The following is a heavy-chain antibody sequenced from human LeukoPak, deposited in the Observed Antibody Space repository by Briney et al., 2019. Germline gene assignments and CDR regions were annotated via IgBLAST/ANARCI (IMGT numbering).Heavy chain of an antibody. Sequence: ASVKVSCKASGYTFTHHGITWVRQAPGQGLEWMGWISAYNGDTIYAQKFQGRVTMTTDTSTTTAYMELRSLRSDDTAVYYCARDPSNSSGRYLYFDFWGRGTLVTVSS. CDR2: ISAYNGDT. CDR3: ARDPSNSSGRYLYFDF. CDR1: GYTFTHHG. V-gene: IGHV1-18*01. D-gene: IGHD6-19*01. J-gene: IGHJ2*01.